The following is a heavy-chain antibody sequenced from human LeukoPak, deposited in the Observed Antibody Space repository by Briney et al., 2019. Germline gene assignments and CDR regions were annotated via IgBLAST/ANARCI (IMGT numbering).Heavy chain of an antibody. V-gene: IGHV4-4*07. CDR2: IYISGST. J-gene: IGHJ4*02. D-gene: IGHD3-10*01. CDR1: GGSISSYY. Sequence: SETLSLTCTVSGGSISSYYWSWSRQPAGKGLGWIGRIYISGSTNYNPSLKSRVTMSVDTSKNQFSLKLSSVTAADTAVYYCARDYYYGSGSEDYFDYWGQGTLVTVSS. CDR3: ARDYYYGSGSEDYFDY.